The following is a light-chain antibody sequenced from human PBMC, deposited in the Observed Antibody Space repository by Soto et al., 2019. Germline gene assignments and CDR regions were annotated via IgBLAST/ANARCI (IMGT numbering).Light chain of an antibody. CDR1: QNVKTR. V-gene: IGKV3-15*01. Sequence: EKVMTQSPATLSVSPGERATLYCRASQNVKTRLAWYQQKPGQAPRLLIYDAFTRATGIPARFSGSASGTEFTLTISSLQSEDFAVYYCQQYDEWPLTFGGGTKVEIK. CDR2: DAF. J-gene: IGKJ4*01. CDR3: QQYDEWPLT.